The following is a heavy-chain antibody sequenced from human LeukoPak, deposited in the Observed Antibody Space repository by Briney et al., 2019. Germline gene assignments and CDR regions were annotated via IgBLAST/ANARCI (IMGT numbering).Heavy chain of an antibody. V-gene: IGHV1-69*06. D-gene: IGHD3-10*01. J-gene: IGHJ6*04. CDR3: ARELGSGSGGYYGMDV. CDR2: IIPIFGTA. Sequence: ASVKVSCKAPGGTFSSYAISWVRQAPGQGLEWMGGIIPIFGTANYAQKFQGRVTITADKSTSTAYMELSSLRSEDTAVYYCARELGSGSGGYYGMDVWGKGTTVTVSS. CDR1: GGTFSSYA.